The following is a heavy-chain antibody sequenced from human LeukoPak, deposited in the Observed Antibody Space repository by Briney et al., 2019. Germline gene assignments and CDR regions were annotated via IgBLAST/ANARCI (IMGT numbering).Heavy chain of an antibody. Sequence: SETLSLTCTVSGGSISSGSYYWSWIRQPAGKGLEWIGRIYTGGSTNYNPSLKSRVTISVDTSKNQFSLKLSSVTAADTAVYYCARSAHWFDPWGQGTLVTVSS. J-gene: IGHJ5*02. CDR2: IYTGGST. CDR1: GGSISSGSYY. CDR3: ARSAHWFDP. V-gene: IGHV4-61*02.